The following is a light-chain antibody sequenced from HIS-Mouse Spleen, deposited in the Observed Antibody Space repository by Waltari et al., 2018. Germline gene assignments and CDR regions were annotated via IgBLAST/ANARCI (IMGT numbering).Light chain of an antibody. CDR1: SSDVGSYTL. CDR3: CSYAGSREV. Sequence: QSALTQPASVSGSPGQSITISCTGTSSDVGSYTLVSWYQQPPGKAPKLMIYQGSKRPSGVSNRFSGSKSGNTASLTISGLQAEDEADYYCCSYAGSREVFGTGTKVTVL. CDR2: QGS. J-gene: IGLJ1*01. V-gene: IGLV2-23*01.